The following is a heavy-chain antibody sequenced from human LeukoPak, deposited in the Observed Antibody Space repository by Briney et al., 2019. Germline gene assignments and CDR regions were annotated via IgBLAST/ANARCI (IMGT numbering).Heavy chain of an antibody. CDR1: GGSISSYY. V-gene: IGHV4-59*08. D-gene: IGHD3-22*01. CDR3: ARGGTYYYDSSGQDY. J-gene: IGHJ4*02. Sequence: SETLSLTCTVSGGSISSYYSSWIRQPPGKGLEWIGYIYYSGTTKYNPSLKSRVTISVDTSKNQFSLKLTSVTAADTAVYYCARGGTYYYDSSGQDYWGQGTLVTVSS. CDR2: IYYSGTT.